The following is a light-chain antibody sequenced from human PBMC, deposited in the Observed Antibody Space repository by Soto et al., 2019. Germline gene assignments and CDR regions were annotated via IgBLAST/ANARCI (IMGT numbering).Light chain of an antibody. CDR2: GAS. CDR3: QQRNNWPRLT. V-gene: IGKV3-11*01. CDR1: QSVSSY. Sequence: EIVLTQSPATLSLSPGERATLSCMASQSVSSYLAWYQQKPGQAPRLLIYGASSRATGIPDRFSGSGSGTDFTLTISSLEPEDFAVYYCQQRNNWPRLTFGQGTRLEIK. J-gene: IGKJ5*01.